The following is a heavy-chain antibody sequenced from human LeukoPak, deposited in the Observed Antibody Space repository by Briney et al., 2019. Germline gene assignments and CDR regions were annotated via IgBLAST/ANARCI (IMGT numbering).Heavy chain of an antibody. J-gene: IGHJ4*02. CDR3: ARGVVCSSTSCSDY. D-gene: IGHD2-2*01. V-gene: IGHV4-34*01. CDR2: INHSGRT. CDR1: GGSLLGYY. Sequence: PSETLSLTFAVYGGSLLGYYCSWIRQPPGKGLGWIGEINHSGRTNYNPSLKGRVTISVDTSKNQFSLKLSSVTAADTAVYYCARGVVCSSTSCSDYWGQGTLVTVSS.